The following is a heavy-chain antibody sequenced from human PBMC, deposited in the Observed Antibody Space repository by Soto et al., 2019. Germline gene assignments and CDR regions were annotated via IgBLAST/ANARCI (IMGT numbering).Heavy chain of an antibody. Sequence: GESLKISCKGSGYSFTSYWISWVRQMPGKGLEWMGRIDPSDSYTNYSPSFEGHVTNSADKSISTAYLQWSSLKASDTDMYDCARRDAFDIWGQGTMVTVSS. J-gene: IGHJ3*02. CDR1: GYSFTSYW. CDR2: IDPSDSYT. CDR3: ARRDAFDI. V-gene: IGHV5-10-1*01.